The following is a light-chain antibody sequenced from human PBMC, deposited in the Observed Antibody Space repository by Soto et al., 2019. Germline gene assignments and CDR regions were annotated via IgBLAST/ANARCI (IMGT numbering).Light chain of an antibody. CDR2: QTS. Sequence: EIVLTQSPATLSSFPGDRVTLSCRASQYINTRLAWYQHRPGQSPRLLIYQTSLRAAGIPARFSASGSGTDFTLTISDVQPEDFALYYCHQRQSWPRIFGQGTKVAI. V-gene: IGKV3-11*01. J-gene: IGKJ1*01. CDR1: QYINTR. CDR3: HQRQSWPRI.